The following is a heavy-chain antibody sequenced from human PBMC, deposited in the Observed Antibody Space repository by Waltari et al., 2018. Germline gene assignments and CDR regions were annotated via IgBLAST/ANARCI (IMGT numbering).Heavy chain of an antibody. Sequence: QLQLHQSGPGLVKPSESLSLTCVVSGDSMSGSDFWSWVRQSPRKGLEWIGQVHRTGRTNYNPSFAGRVTVSIDTSNKQFSLTVSSPTAADTAIYYCARDRGRGLYLDSWGQGTLVTVSP. CDR3: ARDRGRGLYLDS. J-gene: IGHJ4*02. CDR2: VHRTGRT. CDR1: GDSMSGSDF. D-gene: IGHD2-15*01. V-gene: IGHV4-4*02.